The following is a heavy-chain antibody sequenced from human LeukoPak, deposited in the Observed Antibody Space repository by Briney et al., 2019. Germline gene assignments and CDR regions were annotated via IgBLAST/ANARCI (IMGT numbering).Heavy chain of an antibody. V-gene: IGHV1-2*02. D-gene: IGHD3-3*01. CDR1: GYTFTSYY. CDR2: INPNSGGT. Sequence: ASVKVSCKASGYTFTSYYMHWVRQAPGQGLEWMGWINPNSGGTNYAQKFQGRVTMTRDTSISTAYMELSRLRSDDTAVYYCARVGASYYDFWSGYYWGQGTLVTFSS. J-gene: IGHJ4*02. CDR3: ARVGASYYDFWSGYY.